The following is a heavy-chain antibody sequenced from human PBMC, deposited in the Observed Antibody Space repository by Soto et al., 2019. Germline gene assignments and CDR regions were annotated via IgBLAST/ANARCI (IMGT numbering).Heavy chain of an antibody. CDR1: GFTFSNAW. J-gene: IGHJ6*02. V-gene: IGHV3-15*07. CDR3: AKANWAANYGMDV. CDR2: IKSKTDGGTT. D-gene: IGHD2-15*01. Sequence: EVQLVESGGGLVKPGGSLRLSCAASGFTFSNAWMNWVRQAPGKGLEWVGRIKSKTDGGTTDYAAPVKGRFTISRDNSKNTLYLQMNSLRAEDTAVYYCAKANWAANYGMDVWGQGTTVTVSS.